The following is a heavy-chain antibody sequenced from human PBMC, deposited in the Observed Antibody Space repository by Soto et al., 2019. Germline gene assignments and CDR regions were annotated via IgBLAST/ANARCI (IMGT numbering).Heavy chain of an antibody. D-gene: IGHD2-21*02. CDR1: GFNFTNHW. Sequence: GGSLRLACAASGFNFTNHWMHWVRQAAGKGRGWVSRITSDRKSNAYAESVKGRFAISRDNAKNTVYLQMNGLTVEDTAVYYCARESGDWPLNWFDPWGQGTMVTVSS. CDR3: ARESGDWPLNWFDP. V-gene: IGHV3-74*01. CDR2: ITSDRKSN. J-gene: IGHJ5*02.